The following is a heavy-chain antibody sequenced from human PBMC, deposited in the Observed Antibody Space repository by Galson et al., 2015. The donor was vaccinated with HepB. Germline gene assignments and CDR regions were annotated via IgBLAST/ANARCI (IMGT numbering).Heavy chain of an antibody. V-gene: IGHV3-48*01. CDR2: ISTSSSTI. J-gene: IGHJ2*01. CDR1: GFTFSTYS. Sequence: SLRLSCAASGFTFSTYSMNWVRQAPGKRLEWVSYISTSSSTIYYADSVKGRFAVSRDDAKNSLYLQMNSLRAEDTAAYYCARDLRTNWYFDLWGRGTLVTVSS. D-gene: IGHD1-14*01. CDR3: ARDLRTNWYFDL.